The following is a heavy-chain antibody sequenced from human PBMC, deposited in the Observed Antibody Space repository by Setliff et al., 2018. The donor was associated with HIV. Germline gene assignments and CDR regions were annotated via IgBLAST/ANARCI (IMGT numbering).Heavy chain of an antibody. J-gene: IGHJ4*02. CDR1: GGSFTDYY. D-gene: IGHD3-10*01. V-gene: IGHV4-34*01. Sequence: PSETLSLTCAVFGGSFTDYYWIWIRQPPGKGLEWIGEINHSGSTHYNPSLKSRVTISVDTSKNQFSLKLSSVTAADTAVYYCARNTRAGDFDYWGQGTLVTVSS. CDR3: ARNTRAGDFDY. CDR2: INHSGST.